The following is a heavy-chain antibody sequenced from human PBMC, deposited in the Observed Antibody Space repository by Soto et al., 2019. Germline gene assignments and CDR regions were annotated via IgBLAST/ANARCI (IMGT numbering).Heavy chain of an antibody. CDR3: ARDPLSYYYGMDV. CDR2: ISYDGSNK. Sequence: QVQLVESGGGVVQPGRSLRLSCAASGFTFSSYAMHWVRQAPGKGLEWVAVISYDGSNKYYADSEKGRFTISRDNSKNTLYLQMNSLRAEDTAVYYCARDPLSYYYGMDVWGQGTTVTVSS. CDR1: GFTFSSYA. V-gene: IGHV3-30-3*01. J-gene: IGHJ6*02.